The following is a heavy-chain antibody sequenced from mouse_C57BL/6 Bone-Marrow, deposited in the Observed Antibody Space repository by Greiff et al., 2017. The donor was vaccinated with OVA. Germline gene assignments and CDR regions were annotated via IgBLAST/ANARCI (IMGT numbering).Heavy chain of an antibody. V-gene: IGHV2-6*01. CDR2: IWGVGST. Sequence: QVQLKESGPGLVAPSQSLSITCTVSGFSLTSYGVDWVRQSPGKGLEWLGVIWGVGSTNYNSALKSRLSISRDNSKSQVFLKMNSLQTEDTAMYYCASEGRNWGIAYWGQGTLVTFSA. CDR1: GFSLTSYG. J-gene: IGHJ3*01. CDR3: ASEGRNWGIAY. D-gene: IGHD4-1*01.